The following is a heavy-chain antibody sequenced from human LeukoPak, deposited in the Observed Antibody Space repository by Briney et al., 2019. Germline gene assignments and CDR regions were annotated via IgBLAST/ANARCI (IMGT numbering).Heavy chain of an antibody. J-gene: IGHJ4*02. CDR1: GGPISSSSYY. V-gene: IGHV4-39*01. D-gene: IGHD3-3*01. Sequence: PSETLSLTCTVSGGPISSSSYYWGWIRQPPGKGLEWIGSIYYSGSTYYNPSRKSRVTISVDTSKNQFSLKLSSVTAADTAVYYCARQYSLYDFDYWGQGTLVTVSS. CDR2: IYYSGST. CDR3: ARQYSLYDFDY.